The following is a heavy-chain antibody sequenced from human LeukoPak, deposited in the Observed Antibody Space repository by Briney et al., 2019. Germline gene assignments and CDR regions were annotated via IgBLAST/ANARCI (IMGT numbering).Heavy chain of an antibody. CDR3: ASGRPTYCSGGSCYEIDY. CDR2: IIPIFGTA. CDR1: GGTFSSYA. Sequence: GASVKVSCKASGGTFSSYAISWVRQAPGQGLEWMGGIIPIFGTANYAQKFQGRVTITADKSTSTAYMELSSLRSEDTAVYYCASGRPTYCSGGSCYEIDYWGQGTLVTVSS. V-gene: IGHV1-69*06. D-gene: IGHD2-15*01. J-gene: IGHJ4*02.